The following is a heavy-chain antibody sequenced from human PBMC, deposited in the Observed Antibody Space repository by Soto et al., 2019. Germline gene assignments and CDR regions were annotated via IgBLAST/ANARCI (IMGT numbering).Heavy chain of an antibody. J-gene: IGHJ4*02. D-gene: IGHD6-13*01. CDR3: ARESSSSWYYFDY. CDR1: GYTFTSYY. Sequence: QVQLVQSGAEVKKPGASVKVSCKASGYTFTSYYMHWVRQAPGQGLEWMGIINPSGGSTSYAQKFQGILTMTSDTSTSTVYMELSSLRSEDTAVYYCARESSSSWYYFDYWGQGTLVTVSS. V-gene: IGHV1-46*01. CDR2: INPSGGST.